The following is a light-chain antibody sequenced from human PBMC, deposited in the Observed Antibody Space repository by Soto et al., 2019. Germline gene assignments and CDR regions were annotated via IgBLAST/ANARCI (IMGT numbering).Light chain of an antibody. J-gene: IGLJ2*01. CDR3: QTWGSGIVV. V-gene: IGLV4-69*01. CDR2: LNSDGSH. CDR1: SGHSNYA. Sequence: QPVLTQSPSASASLGASVKRTGTLSSGHSNYASAWHQQQSEKGPLYLMNLNSDGSHRKGDGIPDRFSGSSSGAERYLTISRLQSEDEADYSCQTWGSGIVVFGGGTKLTVL.